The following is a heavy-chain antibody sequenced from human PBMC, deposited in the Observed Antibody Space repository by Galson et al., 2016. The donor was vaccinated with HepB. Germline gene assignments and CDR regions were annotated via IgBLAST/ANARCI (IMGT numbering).Heavy chain of an antibody. CDR1: GLTVSANY. D-gene: IGHD5-18*01. CDR2: IYSGGSR. V-gene: IGHV3-53*04. J-gene: IGHJ6*02. CDR3: AIPRGYRYSMDV. Sequence: SLRLSCAASGLTVSANYMSWVRQAPGKGLEWVSVIYSGGSRYYADFVKGRFTISRHNSNNTLYFQMNSLRPEDTAVYFCAIPRGYRYSMDVWGQGTTVTVSS.